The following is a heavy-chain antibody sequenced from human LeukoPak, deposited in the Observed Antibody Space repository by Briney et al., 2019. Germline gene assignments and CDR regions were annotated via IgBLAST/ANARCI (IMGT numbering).Heavy chain of an antibody. CDR2: IYHSGST. CDR1: GYSISSGYY. D-gene: IGHD2-21*02. J-gene: IGHJ4*02. CDR3: AREVDCGGDCYPEHFDY. Sequence: SETLSLTCTVSGYSISSGYYWGWIRQPPGKGLEWIGSIYHSGSTYYNPSLKSRVTISVDTSKNQFSLKLSSVTAADTAVYYCAREVDCGGDCYPEHFDYWGQGTLVTVSS. V-gene: IGHV4-38-2*02.